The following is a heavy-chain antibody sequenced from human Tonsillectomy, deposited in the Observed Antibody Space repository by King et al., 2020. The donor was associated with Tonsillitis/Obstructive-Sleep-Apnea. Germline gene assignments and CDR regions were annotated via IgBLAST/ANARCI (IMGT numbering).Heavy chain of an antibody. V-gene: IGHV3-9*01. CDR2: ISWKSDNR. Sequence: QLVQSGGGLVRPGRSLRLSCAASGFTFDNYAMHWVRQAPGKGLEWVSGISWKSDNRGYADSVKGRFTISRDNAKNSLYLQMNSLRAEDTALYYCVKDILPLYYYYMDVWGKGTTVTVSS. J-gene: IGHJ6*03. CDR3: VKDILPLYYYYMDV. CDR1: GFTFDNYA.